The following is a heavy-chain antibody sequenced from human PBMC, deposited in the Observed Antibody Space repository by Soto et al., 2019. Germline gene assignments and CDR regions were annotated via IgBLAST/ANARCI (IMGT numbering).Heavy chain of an antibody. CDR3: ARDLLDTTVDYYFDY. J-gene: IGHJ4*02. CDR1: GGSISSGTYY. Sequence: SETLSLTCTVSGGSISSGTYYWIWIRHPPGKGLEWIGYIYHSGSSQYNPSLKSRVTISIDTSKNQFSLELRSVTAADTAVYYCARDLLDTTVDYYFDYWGPGRLVTVSS. V-gene: IGHV4-30-4*01. D-gene: IGHD4-17*01. CDR2: IYHSGSS.